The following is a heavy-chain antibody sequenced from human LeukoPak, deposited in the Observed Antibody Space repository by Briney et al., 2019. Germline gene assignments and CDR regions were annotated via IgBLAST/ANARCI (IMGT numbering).Heavy chain of an antibody. CDR1: GGSISSGGYY. D-gene: IGHD4-23*01. CDR2: IYYSGST. J-gene: IGHJ3*02. Sequence: SQTLSLTCTVSGGSISSGGYYWSWIRPHPGKGLEWIGYIYYSGSTYYNPSLKSRVTISVDTSKNQFSLKLSSVTAADTAVYYCARVEDYGGNSGAFDIWGQGTMVTVSS. CDR3: ARVEDYGGNSGAFDI. V-gene: IGHV4-31*03.